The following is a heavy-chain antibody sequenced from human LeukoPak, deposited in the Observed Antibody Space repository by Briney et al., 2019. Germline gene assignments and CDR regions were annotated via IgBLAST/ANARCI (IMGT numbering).Heavy chain of an antibody. Sequence: GGSLRVSCAASGFTFRDYALHWVRQGLGKGLEWVSSISWNSGRIAYADSVKGRFTISRDNAKNSLYLQMNSLRVDDSALYYCAKATVTTWGPPADDWGQGTQVTVSS. CDR3: AKATVTTWGPPADD. CDR2: ISWNSGRI. D-gene: IGHD4-17*01. V-gene: IGHV3-9*01. CDR1: GFTFRDYA. J-gene: IGHJ4*02.